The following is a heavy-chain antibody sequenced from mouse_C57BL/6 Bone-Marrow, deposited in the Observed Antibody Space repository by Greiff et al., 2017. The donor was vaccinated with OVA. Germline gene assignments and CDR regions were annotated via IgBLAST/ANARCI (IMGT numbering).Heavy chain of an antibody. CDR3: TRVYWYFDV. J-gene: IGHJ1*03. CDR1: GFTFSSYA. CDR2: ISSGGDYI. Sequence: EVKLVESGEGLVKPGGSLKLSCAASGFTFSSYAMSWVRQTPEKRLELVAYISSGGDYIYYADTVKGRFTISRDNARNTLYLQMSSLKSEDTAMYYCTRVYWYFDVWGTGTTVTVSS. V-gene: IGHV5-9-1*02.